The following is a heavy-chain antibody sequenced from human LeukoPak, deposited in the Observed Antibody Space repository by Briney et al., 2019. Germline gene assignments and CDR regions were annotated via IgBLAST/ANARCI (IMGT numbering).Heavy chain of an antibody. J-gene: IGHJ4*02. CDR3: VKGPGYSSSWYGRTADDY. V-gene: IGHV3-9*01. D-gene: IGHD6-13*01. CDR2: ISWNSGSI. Sequence: GRSLRLSCAASGFTFDDYAMHWVRQAPGKGLEWVSGISWNSGSIGYADSVKGRFTISRDNAKNSLYLQMNSLRAEDTALYYCVKGPGYSSSWYGRTADDYWGQGTLVTVSS. CDR1: GFTFDDYA.